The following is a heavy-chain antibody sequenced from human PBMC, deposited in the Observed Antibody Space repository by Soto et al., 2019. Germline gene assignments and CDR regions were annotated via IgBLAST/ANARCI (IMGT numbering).Heavy chain of an antibody. J-gene: IGHJ5*01. CDR2: INPNSGST. CDR1: GYSFTDFY. V-gene: IGHV1-46*04. CDR3: AREDHFVADS. D-gene: IGHD6-6*01. Sequence: QVQLVQSGAEVKKPGASMRISCKASGYSFTDFYIYWLRQAPGQGPEWMGMINPNSGSTTYAPKLQGRVTMTRDSSTATVYMELRSLQSEDTAVYYCAREDHFVADSWGQGTLVIVSS.